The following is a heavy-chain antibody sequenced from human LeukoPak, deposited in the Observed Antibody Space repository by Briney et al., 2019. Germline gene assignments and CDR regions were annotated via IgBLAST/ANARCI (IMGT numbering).Heavy chain of an antibody. Sequence: ASVKVSCKASGYTFTGYYMHWVRQAPGKGLEWMGGFDPEDGETIYAQKFQGRVTMTEDTSTDTAYMELSSLRSEDTAVYYCATDAEYSGYDYYFDYWGQGTLVTVSS. V-gene: IGHV1-24*01. D-gene: IGHD5-12*01. CDR2: FDPEDGET. CDR3: ATDAEYSGYDYYFDY. CDR1: GYTFTGYY. J-gene: IGHJ4*02.